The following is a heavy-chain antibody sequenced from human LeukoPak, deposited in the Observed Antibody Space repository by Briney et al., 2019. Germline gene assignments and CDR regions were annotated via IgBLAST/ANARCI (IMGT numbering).Heavy chain of an antibody. D-gene: IGHD2/OR15-2a*01. CDR1: GFTFSSYA. CDR2: ISYDGSNK. CDR3: AVYAPAGLDAFDI. Sequence: PGGSLRLSCAASGFTFSSYAMHWVRQAPGKGLEWVAVISYDGSNKYYADSVKGRFTISRDNSKNTLYLQMNSLRAEDTAVYYCAVYAPAGLDAFDIWGQGTMVTVSS. J-gene: IGHJ3*02. V-gene: IGHV3-30-3*01.